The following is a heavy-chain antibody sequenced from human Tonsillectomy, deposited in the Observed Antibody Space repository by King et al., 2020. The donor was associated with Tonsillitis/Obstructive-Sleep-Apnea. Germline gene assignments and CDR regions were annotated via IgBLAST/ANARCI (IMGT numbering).Heavy chain of an antibody. V-gene: IGHV1-46*01. CDR1: GYTFTNYY. J-gene: IGHJ4*02. CDR3: ARGNFDWLRAYPDY. Sequence: QLVQSGAEVKKPGASVKVSCKASGYTFTNYYMHWVRQAPGQGLEWMGIINPSGGSTTYAQKFQGRVTMTRDTSTSTVYMEPSSLRSEDTAVYFCARGNFDWLRAYPDYWGQGTLVTVSS. CDR2: INPSGGST. D-gene: IGHD3-9*01.